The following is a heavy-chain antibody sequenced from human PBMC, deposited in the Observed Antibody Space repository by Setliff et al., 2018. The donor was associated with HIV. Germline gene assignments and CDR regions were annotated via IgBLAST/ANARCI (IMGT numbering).Heavy chain of an antibody. CDR2: ISGSGGST. V-gene: IGHV3-23*01. CDR3: ARDFCGSSCSSGYGYFDH. CDR1: GFTFSSYA. Sequence: GGSLRLSCAASGFTFSSYAMSWVRQAPGKGLEWVSAISGSGGSTYYADSVKGRFTISRDNAKNSVYLQMNSLRVEDTAVYYCARDFCGSSCSSGYGYFDHWGQGTLVTVSS. J-gene: IGHJ4*02. D-gene: IGHD2-15*01.